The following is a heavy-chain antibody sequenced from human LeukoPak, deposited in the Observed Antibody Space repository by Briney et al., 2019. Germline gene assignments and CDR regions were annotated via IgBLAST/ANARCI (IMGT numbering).Heavy chain of an antibody. CDR1: GFTFSSYA. V-gene: IGHV3-30*04. D-gene: IGHD2-2*02. CDR2: MSFDVNNK. CDR3: ARGYCTSSCCYNDY. J-gene: IGHJ4*02. Sequence: GGSLRLSCVTSGFTFSSYAFHWVRQAPGKGLEWVATMSFDVNNKYYADSVRGRFTISRDNSKNTLYLQMNSLGAEDTAVYSCARGYCTSSCCYNDYWGQGTLVTVSS.